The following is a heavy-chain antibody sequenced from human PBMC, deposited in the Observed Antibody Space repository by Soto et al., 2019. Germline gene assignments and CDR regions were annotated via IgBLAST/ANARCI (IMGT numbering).Heavy chain of an antibody. CDR2: IHHSGST. CDR1: GGSFSGYY. CDR3: ATIVVVASTMRYDAFDI. J-gene: IGHJ3*02. V-gene: IGHV4-34*01. Sequence: QVQLQQWGTGQLKSSETLSLTCAVNGGSFSGYYWSWIRQPPGKGLEWIGEIHHSGSTNYNPSLKIRVTITLDTSNNKFTLKLNSVTAADTAVYYCATIVVVASTMRYDAFDIWGQGTMVTVSS. D-gene: IGHD2-2*01.